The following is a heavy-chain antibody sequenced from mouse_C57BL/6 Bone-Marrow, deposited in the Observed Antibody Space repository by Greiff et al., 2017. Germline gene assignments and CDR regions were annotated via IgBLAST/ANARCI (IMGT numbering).Heavy chain of an antibody. J-gene: IGHJ4*01. V-gene: IGHV1-67*01. Sequence: QVQLKESGPELVRPGVSVKISCKGSGYTFTDYAMHWVKQSHAKSLEWIGVISTYYGYASYNQKFKDKATLTVDKSSSTAYMELARLTSEDSAVYDCARELPRRLYDAMDYWGQGTSVTVSS. D-gene: IGHD2-12*01. CDR2: ISTYYGYA. CDR3: ARELPRRLYDAMDY. CDR1: GYTFTDYA.